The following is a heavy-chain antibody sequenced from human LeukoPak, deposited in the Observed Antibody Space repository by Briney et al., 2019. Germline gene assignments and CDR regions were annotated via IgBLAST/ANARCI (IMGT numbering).Heavy chain of an antibody. V-gene: IGHV1-69*05. CDR1: GYTFTGYY. J-gene: IGHJ4*02. Sequence: GASVKVSCKASGYTFTGYYMHWVRQAPGQGLEWMGGIIPIFGTANYAQKFQGRVTITTDESTSTAYMELSSLRSDDTAAHYCALGVVLPYFDWGAFGYWGQGTLVTVSS. CDR2: IIPIFGTA. CDR3: ALGVVLPYFDWGAFGY. D-gene: IGHD3-9*01.